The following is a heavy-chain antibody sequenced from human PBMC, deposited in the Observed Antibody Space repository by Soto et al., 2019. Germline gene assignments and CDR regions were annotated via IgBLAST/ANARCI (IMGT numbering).Heavy chain of an antibody. V-gene: IGHV4-4*09. J-gene: IGHJ4*02. CDR1: GVSVGSFF. CDR2: IYHGGDT. D-gene: IGHD3-10*01. Sequence: QVQLRESGPGLVKPSETLSLTCSVSGVSVGSFFWSWIRQPPGKRLEWIGYIYHGGDTNYNPSLENRVTMSVDTSKNQLSLRLTALTAADTAVYFCARGGPHGEAVDWGQGTLVTVSS. CDR3: ARGGPHGEAVD.